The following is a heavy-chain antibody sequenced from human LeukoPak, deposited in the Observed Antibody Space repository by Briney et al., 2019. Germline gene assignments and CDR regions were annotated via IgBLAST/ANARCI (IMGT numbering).Heavy chain of an antibody. D-gene: IGHD6-13*01. CDR2: IYYSGST. J-gene: IGHJ5*02. CDR3: GRYKAAAGTVDP. CDR1: GGSISSYY. V-gene: IGHV4-59*08. Sequence: SETLSLTCTVSGGSISSYYWSWIRQPPGKGLEWIGYIYYSGSTNYNPSLKSRVTISVDTSKNQFSLKLRSVTAADTAVYSCGRYKAAAGTVDPWGPGTLVTVSS.